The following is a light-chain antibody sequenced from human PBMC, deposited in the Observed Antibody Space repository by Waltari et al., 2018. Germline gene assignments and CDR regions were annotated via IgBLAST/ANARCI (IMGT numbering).Light chain of an antibody. V-gene: IGKV3-20*01. J-gene: IGKJ2*01. CDR2: GAS. Sequence: EIVLTQSPGTLSLSPGERATLPCRASQSVSSSYFAWYQQKPGQAPRLLIYGASSRATGIPDRFSGSGSGTDFTLTISRLEPEDFAVYYCQQYGSSPGYTFGQGTKLEIK. CDR3: QQYGSSPGYT. CDR1: QSVSSSY.